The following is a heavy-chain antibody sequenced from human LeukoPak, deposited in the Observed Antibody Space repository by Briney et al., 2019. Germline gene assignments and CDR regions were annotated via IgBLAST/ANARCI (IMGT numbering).Heavy chain of an antibody. Sequence: RASETLSLTCTVSGGSISSGGYYWSWIRQHPGKGLEWIGYIYYSGSTYYNPSLKSRVTISVDTSKNQFSLKLSSVTAADTAVYYCARDRDGSGDYWGQGTLVTVSS. CDR2: IYYSGST. J-gene: IGHJ4*02. CDR3: ARDRDGSGDY. CDR1: GGSISSGGYY. D-gene: IGHD6-25*01. V-gene: IGHV4-31*03.